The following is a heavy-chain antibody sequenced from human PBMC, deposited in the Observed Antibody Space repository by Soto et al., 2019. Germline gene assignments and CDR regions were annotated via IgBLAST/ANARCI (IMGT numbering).Heavy chain of an antibody. CDR1: GFTFSDHY. D-gene: IGHD2-2*01. Sequence: EVQLVESGGGLVQPGGSLRLSCAASGFTFSDHYMDWVRQAAGKGLEWVGRIRNKANGYTAEYAASVKGRFIISRDDSTNSLYLQMNSLKTEDTAVYYCGRGGCSSTSCIDYWGQGTLVTVSS. J-gene: IGHJ4*02. V-gene: IGHV3-72*01. CDR2: IRNKANGYTA. CDR3: GRGGCSSTSCIDY.